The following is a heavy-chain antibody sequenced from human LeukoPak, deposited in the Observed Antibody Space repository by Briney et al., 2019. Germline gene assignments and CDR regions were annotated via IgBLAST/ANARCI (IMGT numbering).Heavy chain of an antibody. CDR3: ARGPLWFGEFQLRFDY. CDR1: GGSFSGYY. D-gene: IGHD3-10*01. J-gene: IGHJ4*02. CDR2: INHSGST. V-gene: IGHV4-34*01. Sequence: TSETLSLTCAVYGGSFSGYYWSWIRQPPGKGLEWIGEINHSGSTNYNPSLKSRVTISVDTSKNQFSLKLSSVTAADTAVYYCARGPLWFGEFQLRFDYWGPGNPGHRLL.